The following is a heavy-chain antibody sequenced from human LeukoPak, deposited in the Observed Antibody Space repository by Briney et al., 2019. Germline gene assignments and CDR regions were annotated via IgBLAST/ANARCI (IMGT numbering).Heavy chain of an antibody. J-gene: IGHJ1*01. CDR3: AGLTSGLGF. CDR2: INSTSNNI. Sequence: PGGSLRLSCRTSGFTFSAYSMNWVRQAPGKGLEWISYINSTSNNIYYADSAKGRFTISRDNAKNSLYLQMNSLRTEDTAVYYCAGLTSGLGFRGQGTLVTVSS. V-gene: IGHV3-48*01. D-gene: IGHD5-12*01. CDR1: GFTFSAYS.